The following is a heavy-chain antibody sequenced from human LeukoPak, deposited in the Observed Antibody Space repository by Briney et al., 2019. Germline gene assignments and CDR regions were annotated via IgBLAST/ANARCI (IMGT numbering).Heavy chain of an antibody. V-gene: IGHV3-11*04. Sequence: GGSLRLSCAASGFSFSDHYMSWIRQAPGRGLEWVSYISGRSNALYYADSVRGRFTISRDNAKNSLYLQMNSLRAEDTAVYYCATSLSNLASFDYWGQGALVTVSS. D-gene: IGHD2/OR15-2a*01. CDR2: ISGRSNAL. CDR1: GFSFSDHY. CDR3: ATSLSNLASFDY. J-gene: IGHJ4*02.